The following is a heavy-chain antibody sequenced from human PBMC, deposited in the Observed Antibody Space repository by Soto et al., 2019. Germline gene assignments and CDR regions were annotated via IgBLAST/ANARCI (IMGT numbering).Heavy chain of an antibody. Sequence: QVQLVQSGPEVKKPGASVKVSCKTSGYTFTSFGISCVRQAPGQGLEWMEWITTDKGKTNYAQKFQGRVTMTTDTATSTAYIELRSLRSDDTAVYYCATRSTAFDYWGQGTLVTVSS. J-gene: IGHJ4*02. V-gene: IGHV1-18*01. CDR2: ITTDKGKT. CDR1: GYTFTSFG. CDR3: ATRSTAFDY.